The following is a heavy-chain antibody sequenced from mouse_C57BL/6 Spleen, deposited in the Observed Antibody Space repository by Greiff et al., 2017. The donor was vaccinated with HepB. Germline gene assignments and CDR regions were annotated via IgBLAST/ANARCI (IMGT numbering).Heavy chain of an antibody. V-gene: IGHV5-17*01. CDR3: ARENYYGSGYYFDY. D-gene: IGHD1-1*01. Sequence: EVQRVESGGGLVKPGGSLKLSCAASGFTFSDYGMHWVRQAPEKGLEWVAYISSGSSNNYYADTVKGRFTITRDNAKNTLFLQMTSLRSEDTALYYCARENYYGSGYYFDYWGQGTTLTVSS. CDR1: GFTFSDYG. CDR2: ISSGSSNN. J-gene: IGHJ2*01.